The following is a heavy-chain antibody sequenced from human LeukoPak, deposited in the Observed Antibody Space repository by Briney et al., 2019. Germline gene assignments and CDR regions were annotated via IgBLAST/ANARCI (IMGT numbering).Heavy chain of an antibody. J-gene: IGHJ5*02. D-gene: IGHD4-11*01. CDR3: ARVSNGVYSNYPNWFDP. CDR2: IYHSGST. Sequence: PSETLSLTCAVSGYSISSGYYWGWIRQPPGKGLEWIGSIYHSGSTYYNPSLKSRVTISVDTSKNQFSLELSSVTAADTAVYDCARVSNGVYSNYPNWFDPWGQGTLVTVSS. CDR1: GYSISSGYY. V-gene: IGHV4-38-2*01.